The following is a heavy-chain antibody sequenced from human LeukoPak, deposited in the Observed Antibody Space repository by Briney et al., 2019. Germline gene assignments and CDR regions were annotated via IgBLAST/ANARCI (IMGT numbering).Heavy chain of an antibody. CDR1: GGSISSSSYY. CDR2: IYYSGST. CDR3: ARHQTRGVTYFDY. V-gene: IGHV4-39*01. J-gene: IGHJ4*02. D-gene: IGHD3-10*01. Sequence: PSETLSLTCTVSGGSISSSSYYWGWIRQPPGKGLEWIGSIYYSGSTYYNPSLKSRVTISVDTSKNQFSLKLSSVTAADTAVYYCARHQTRGVTYFDYWGQGTLVTVSS.